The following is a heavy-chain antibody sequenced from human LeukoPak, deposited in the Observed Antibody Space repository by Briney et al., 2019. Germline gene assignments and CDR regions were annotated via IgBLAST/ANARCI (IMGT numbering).Heavy chain of an antibody. V-gene: IGHV1-69*13. J-gene: IGHJ6*03. CDR3: ARAHYGSGSFRPYYYYYYMDV. CDR1: GGTFSSYA. Sequence: SVKVSCKASGGTFSSYAISWVRQAPGQGLEWMGGIIPIFGTANYAQKFQGRVTITADESTSTAYMELSSLRSEDTAVYYCARAHYGSGSFRPYYYYYYMDVWGKGTTVTISS. CDR2: IIPIFGTA. D-gene: IGHD3-10*01.